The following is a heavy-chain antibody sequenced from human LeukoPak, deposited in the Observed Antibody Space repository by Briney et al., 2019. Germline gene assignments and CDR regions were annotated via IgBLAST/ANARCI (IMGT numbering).Heavy chain of an antibody. V-gene: IGHV3-74*01. CDR2: INPDGGST. J-gene: IGHJ4*02. D-gene: IGHD6-13*01. CDR1: GFTFSSYW. Sequence: GGSLRLSCAASGFTFSSYWMHWFRQAPGKGLVWVSRINPDGGSTAYADSVKGRFTISRDNAKNTLYLQMNSLRVEGTAVYYCTRGQQLVGDWGQGTLVTVSS. CDR3: TRGQQLVGD.